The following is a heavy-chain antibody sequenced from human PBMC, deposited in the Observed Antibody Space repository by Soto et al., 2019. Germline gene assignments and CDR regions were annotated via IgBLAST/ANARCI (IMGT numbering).Heavy chain of an antibody. D-gene: IGHD5-18*01. CDR3: ARSDTYYYYYYMDV. Sequence: SVKVSCKASGGTFSSYTISWVRQAPGQGLEWMGRIIPNHGIANYAQKLQGRVTMTTDKSTSTAYMELRSLRSDDTAVYYCARSDTYYYYYYMDVWGKGTTVTVSS. J-gene: IGHJ6*03. V-gene: IGHV1-69*02. CDR2: IIPNHGIA. CDR1: GGTFSSYT.